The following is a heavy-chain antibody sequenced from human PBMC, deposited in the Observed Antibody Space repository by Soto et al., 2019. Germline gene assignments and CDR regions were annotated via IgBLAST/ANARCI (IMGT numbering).Heavy chain of an antibody. CDR3: ARDGGYYDYIWGSPTAGELYYYYMDV. CDR1: GDSVSSNSAA. Sequence: QSQTLSLTCAISGDSVSSNSAAWNWIRQSPSRGLEWLGRTYYRSKWYNDYAVSVKSRITINPDTSKNQFSLQLNSVTPEDTAVYYCARDGGYYDYIWGSPTAGELYYYYMDVWGKGTTVTVSS. J-gene: IGHJ6*03. D-gene: IGHD3-16*01. V-gene: IGHV6-1*01. CDR2: TYYRSKWYN.